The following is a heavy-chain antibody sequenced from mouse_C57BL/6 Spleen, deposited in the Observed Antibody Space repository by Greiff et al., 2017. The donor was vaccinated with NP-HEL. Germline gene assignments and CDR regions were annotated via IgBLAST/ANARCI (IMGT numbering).Heavy chain of an antibody. CDR2: INPNNGGT. CDR1: GYTFTDYY. V-gene: IGHV1-26*01. J-gene: IGHJ1*03. CDR3: AATDFDV. Sequence: VQLQQSGPELVKPGASVKISCKASGYTFTDYYMNWVKQSHGKSLEWIGDINPNNGGTSYNQKFKGKATLTVDKSSSTAYMELRSLTSEDSAVYYCAATDFDVWGTGTTVTVSS.